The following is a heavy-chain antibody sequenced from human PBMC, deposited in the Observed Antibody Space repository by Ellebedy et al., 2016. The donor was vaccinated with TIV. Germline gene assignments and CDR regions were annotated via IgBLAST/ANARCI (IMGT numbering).Heavy chain of an antibody. J-gene: IGHJ4*02. D-gene: IGHD6-13*01. V-gene: IGHV4-59*01. Sequence: SETLSLTXTVSGGSISSYYWSWIRQPPGKGLEWIGYIYYSGSTNYNPSLKSRITISVDTSKNQFSLKLSSVTAADTAVYYCARDRDSSSWYGGTYFDYWGQGTLVTVSS. CDR1: GGSISSYY. CDR2: IYYSGST. CDR3: ARDRDSSSWYGGTYFDY.